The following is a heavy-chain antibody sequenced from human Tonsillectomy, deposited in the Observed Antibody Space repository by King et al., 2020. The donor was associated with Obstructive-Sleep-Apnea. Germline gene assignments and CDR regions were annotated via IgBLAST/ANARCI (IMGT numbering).Heavy chain of an antibody. Sequence: DVQLVESGGGLVLPGGSLRLSCAASGFTLSTYRMNWVRQAPGKGLEWVSYISGLSSSIFYAGTLKGRFTISSDNAKNSLHLLINNLRGEDTALYYCAIDHGDDILTGYRIPDAFDLWGQGTRVTVSS. CDR1: GFTLSTYR. J-gene: IGHJ3*01. V-gene: IGHV3-48*04. CDR2: ISGLSSSI. D-gene: IGHD3-9*01. CDR3: AIDHGDDILTGYRIPDAFDL.